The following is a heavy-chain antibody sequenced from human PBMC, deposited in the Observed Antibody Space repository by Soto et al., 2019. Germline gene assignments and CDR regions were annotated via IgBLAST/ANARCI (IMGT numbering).Heavy chain of an antibody. Sequence: QVQLVQSGGEVKKPGASVKVSCKASGYTFARYGISWVRQAPGQGFDWMGWISGYNGDTYYAQTVQGRVTMTTDTSTNTAYMELRSLTSDDTAVYYCARDQWCGDDSYNAGAGVDYWCQGTLVTVSS. CDR3: ARDQWCGDDSYNAGAGVDY. V-gene: IGHV1-18*01. J-gene: IGHJ4*02. CDR1: GYTFARYG. CDR2: ISGYNGDT. D-gene: IGHD2-21*02.